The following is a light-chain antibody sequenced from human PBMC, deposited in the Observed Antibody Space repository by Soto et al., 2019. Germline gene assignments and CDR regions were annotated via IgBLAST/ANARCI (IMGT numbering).Light chain of an antibody. CDR2: AAS. CDR1: QGISNW. V-gene: IGKV1-12*01. Sequence: DIQMTQSPSSVSASVGDRVTITCRASQGISNWLAWYQQKPGKAPKLLIYAASSLQSGVPSRFSGSESGTEFTLTISSLQPEDFVTYYCQQASSFPITFGQGTRLEIK. J-gene: IGKJ5*01. CDR3: QQASSFPIT.